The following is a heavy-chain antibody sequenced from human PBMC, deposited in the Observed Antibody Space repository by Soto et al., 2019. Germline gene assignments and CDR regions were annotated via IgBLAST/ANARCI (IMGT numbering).Heavy chain of an antibody. V-gene: IGHV3-23*01. D-gene: IGHD2-8*01. CDR3: AKEDDAWTNGHFDI. CDR2: ISGSGGSA. J-gene: IGHJ3*02. Sequence: EVQLLESGGGLVQPGGSLRLSCAASGFRFNNYDMSWVRRAPGKGLEWVSGISGSGGSAYYADSVKGRFTISRDNSKNTLYVQMNSLRAEDTAIYYCAKEDDAWTNGHFDIWGQGTMVTVSS. CDR1: GFRFNNYD.